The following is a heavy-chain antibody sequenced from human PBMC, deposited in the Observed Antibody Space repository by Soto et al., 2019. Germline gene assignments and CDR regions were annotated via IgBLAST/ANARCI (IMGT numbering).Heavy chain of an antibody. CDR2: ISGSGGST. J-gene: IGHJ5*02. CDR3: AKDPKGQLALNWFDP. D-gene: IGHD6-6*01. Sequence: EVQLLESGGGLVQPGGSLRLSCAASGFTFSSYAMSWVRQAPGKGLEWVSAISGSGGSTYYADSVKGRFAISRDNSKNTLYLQMNSLRAEDTAVYYCAKDPKGQLALNWFDPWGQGTLVTVSS. CDR1: GFTFSSYA. V-gene: IGHV3-23*01.